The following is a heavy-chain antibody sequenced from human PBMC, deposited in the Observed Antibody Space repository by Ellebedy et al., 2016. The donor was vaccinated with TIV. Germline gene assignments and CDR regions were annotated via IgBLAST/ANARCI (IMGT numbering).Heavy chain of an antibody. CDR1: RFTFSNYA. V-gene: IGHV3-74*01. CDR2: INTDGSST. D-gene: IGHD3-22*01. J-gene: IGHJ3*02. CDR3: ARFYDSSDSDAFDI. Sequence: GGSLRLSCAASRFTFSNYAMSWVRQAPGKGLVWVSRINTDGSSTSYADSVKGRFIISRDNAKNTLYLQMNSLRAEDTAVYYCARFYDSSDSDAFDIWGRGTMVTVSS.